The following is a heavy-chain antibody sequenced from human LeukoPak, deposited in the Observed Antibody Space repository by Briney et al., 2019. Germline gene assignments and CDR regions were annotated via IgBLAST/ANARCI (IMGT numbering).Heavy chain of an antibody. CDR1: GFTLSNYW. D-gene: IGHD6-13*01. CDR3: ARGLNVAAAAADY. CDR2: INSDGSST. V-gene: IGHV3-74*01. Sequence: QPGGSLRLSCAASGFTLSNYWMHWVRQAPGKGLVWVSRINSDGSSTSYADSVKGRFTISRDNAKNTLYLQMNSLRAEDTAVYYCARGLNVAAAAADYWGQGTLVTVSS. J-gene: IGHJ4*02.